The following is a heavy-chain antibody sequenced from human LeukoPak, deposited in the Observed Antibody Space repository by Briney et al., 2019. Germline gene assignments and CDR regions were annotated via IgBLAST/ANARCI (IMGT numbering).Heavy chain of an antibody. CDR1: GYSFTSYW. CDR3: ARLTARDYYDSSGYNWFDP. D-gene: IGHD3-22*01. J-gene: IGHJ5*02. Sequence: GESLKISCKGSGYSFTSYWIGWVRQMPGKGLEWMGIIYPGDSDTRYSPSFQGQVTISADKSISTAYLQWSSLKASDTAMYYCARLTARDYYDSSGYNWFDPWGQGTLVTVSS. V-gene: IGHV5-51*01. CDR2: IYPGDSDT.